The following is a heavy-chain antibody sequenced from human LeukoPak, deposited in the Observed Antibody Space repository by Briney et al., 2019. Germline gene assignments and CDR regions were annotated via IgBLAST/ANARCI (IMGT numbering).Heavy chain of an antibody. CDR1: GYTFTGYY. V-gene: IGHV1-2*02. CDR3: ARSLKYYYDSSGYFPNFDY. CDR2: INPNSGGT. D-gene: IGHD3-22*01. Sequence: ASVKVSCKASGYTFTGYYMHWVRQAPGQGPEWMGWINPNSGGTNYAQKFQGRVTMTRDTSISTAYMELSRLRSDDTAVYYCARSLKYYYDSSGYFPNFDYWGQGTLVTVSS. J-gene: IGHJ4*02.